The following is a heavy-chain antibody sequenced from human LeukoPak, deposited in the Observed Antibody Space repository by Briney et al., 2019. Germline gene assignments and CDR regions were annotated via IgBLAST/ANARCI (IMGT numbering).Heavy chain of an antibody. CDR1: GYSFTSYW. CDR3: ARLGLSDPNYYYYYYMDV. CDR2: IYPGDSDT. Sequence: GESLKISCKGSGYSFTSYWIGWVRQMPGKGLEWMGIIYPGDSDTRYSPFFQGQVTISADKSISTAYLQWSSLKASDTAMYYCARLGLSDPNYYYYYYMDVWGKGTTVTVSS. V-gene: IGHV5-51*01. J-gene: IGHJ6*03.